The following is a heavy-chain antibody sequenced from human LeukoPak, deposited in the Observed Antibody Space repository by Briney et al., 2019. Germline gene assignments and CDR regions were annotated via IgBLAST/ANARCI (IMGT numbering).Heavy chain of an antibody. Sequence: PGGSLRLSCAASGFTFSSYAMSWVRQAPGKGLEWVSAISGSGGSTYYADSVKGRFTISRDNSKNTLYLQMNSLRAEDTAVYYCAKDGMYSSGWVSGYYFDYWGQGTLVTVSS. CDR2: ISGSGGST. J-gene: IGHJ4*02. V-gene: IGHV3-23*01. CDR1: GFTFSSYA. D-gene: IGHD6-19*01. CDR3: AKDGMYSSGWVSGYYFDY.